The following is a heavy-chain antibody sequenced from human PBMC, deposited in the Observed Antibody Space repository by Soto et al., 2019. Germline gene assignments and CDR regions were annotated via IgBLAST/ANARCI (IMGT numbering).Heavy chain of an antibody. D-gene: IGHD5-12*01. J-gene: IGHJ4*02. CDR3: ARGEQRYSGYDSGTVDY. V-gene: IGHV1-2*04. Sequence: ASVKVPCKASGYTFTGYYMHWVRQAPGQGLEWMGWINPNSGGTNYAQKFQGWVTMTRDTSISTAYMELSRLRSDDTAVYYCARGEQRYSGYDSGTVDYWGQGTLVTVSS. CDR2: INPNSGGT. CDR1: GYTFTGYY.